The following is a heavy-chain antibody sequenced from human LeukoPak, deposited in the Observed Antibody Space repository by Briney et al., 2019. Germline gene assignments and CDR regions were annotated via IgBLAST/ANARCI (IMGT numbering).Heavy chain of an antibody. J-gene: IGHJ4*02. CDR3: TPSITGTTFKFDY. Sequence: GWSLRLSCTVSGFTFGDYAMSWVRQAPGKGLKWVGFIRSKVSGWTTEYAASVKDRFTISRDYSKSIAYLQMNSLETEDTAVYYCTPSITGTTFKFDYWGQGTLVTVSS. D-gene: IGHD1-7*01. CDR1: GFTFGDYA. V-gene: IGHV3-49*04. CDR2: IRSKVSGWTT.